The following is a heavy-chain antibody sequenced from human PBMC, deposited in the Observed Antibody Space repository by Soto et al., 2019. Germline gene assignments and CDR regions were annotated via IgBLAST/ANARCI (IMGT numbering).Heavy chain of an antibody. CDR3: AKNFIELRFLEWLPYFDY. D-gene: IGHD3-3*01. CDR2: ISGSGGST. V-gene: IGHV3-23*01. CDR1: GFTFSSYA. J-gene: IGHJ4*02. Sequence: GGSLRLSCAASGFTFSSYAMSWVRQAPGKGLEWVSAISGSGGSTYYADSVKGRFTISRDNSKNTLYLQMNSLRAEDTAVYYCAKNFIELRFLEWLPYFDYWGQRTLVTVSS.